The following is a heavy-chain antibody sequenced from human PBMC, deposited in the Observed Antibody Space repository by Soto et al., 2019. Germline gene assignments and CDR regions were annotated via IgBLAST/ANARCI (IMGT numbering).Heavy chain of an antibody. D-gene: IGHD3-9*01. CDR3: AKVPVRYFDWFDSKLDY. Sequence: GGSLRLSCAASGFTFSSYAMHGVRQAPGKGLEWVAVISYDGSNKYYADSVKGRFTISRDNSKNTLYLQMNSLRAEDTAVYYCAKVPVRYFDWFDSKLDYWGQGTLVTVSS. J-gene: IGHJ4*02. V-gene: IGHV3-30*04. CDR2: ISYDGSNK. CDR1: GFTFSSYA.